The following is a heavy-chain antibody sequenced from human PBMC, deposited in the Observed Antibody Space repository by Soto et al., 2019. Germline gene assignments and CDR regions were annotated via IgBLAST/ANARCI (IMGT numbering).Heavy chain of an antibody. V-gene: IGHV4-34*01. D-gene: IGHD3-9*01. CDR2: INHSGRT. Sequence: PSETLSLTCAAYVGSFRGYYWNWIRQPPGKGLEWIGEINHSGRTKYNPSLKSRVTISVDTSKNQFSLKLSSVTAADTAVYYCARDLRGYYDILTGYPGPGRFDPWGQGTLVTVSS. CDR3: ARDLRGYYDILTGYPGPGRFDP. J-gene: IGHJ5*02. CDR1: VGSFRGYY.